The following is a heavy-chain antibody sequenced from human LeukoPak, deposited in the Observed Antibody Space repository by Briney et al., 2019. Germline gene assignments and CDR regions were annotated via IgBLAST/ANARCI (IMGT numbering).Heavy chain of an antibody. CDR1: EYTFTSYD. CDR2: MNPNSGNT. Sequence: ASVKVSCKAAEYTFTSYDIHWVRQAPGQGLEWMGWMNPNSGNTGYSQKFQGRVTMTRNTSISTAYMELSSLTSEDTAVYYCARVYGSGTAPRHYFESWGQGTLVAVSS. V-gene: IGHV1-8*01. D-gene: IGHD3-10*01. CDR3: ARVYGSGTAPRHYFES. J-gene: IGHJ4*02.